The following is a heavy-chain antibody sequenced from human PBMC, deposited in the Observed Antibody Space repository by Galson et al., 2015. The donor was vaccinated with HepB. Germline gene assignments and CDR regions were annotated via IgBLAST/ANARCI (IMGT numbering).Heavy chain of an antibody. D-gene: IGHD4-17*01. Sequence: ETLSLTCTVSGGSISSYYWSGIRQLPGKGLEWIGYIYYSGSTNYNPSLKSRVTISVDTSKNQFSLKLSSVAAADTAVYYCARTYGDFPDYFDYWGQGTLVTVSS. CDR1: GGSISSYY. V-gene: IGHV4-59*08. CDR2: IYYSGST. J-gene: IGHJ4*02. CDR3: ARTYGDFPDYFDY.